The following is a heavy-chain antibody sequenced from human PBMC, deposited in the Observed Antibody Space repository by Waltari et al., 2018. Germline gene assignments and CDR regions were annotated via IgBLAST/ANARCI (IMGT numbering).Heavy chain of an antibody. CDR3: ARGHNYYGSGNFYYYYYYMDV. Sequence: QVQIQQWGAGLLKPSETLSLTCGVSGGSLSGYYWTWIRQSPGKGLEWIGEINDRRNTNSAPSLKSRVTISLDTSKNQFSLKLTAVTAADTAIYYCARGHNYYGSGNFYYYYYYMDVWGTGTAVTVSS. D-gene: IGHD3-10*01. CDR1: GGSLSGYY. V-gene: IGHV4-34*01. CDR2: INDRRNT. J-gene: IGHJ6*03.